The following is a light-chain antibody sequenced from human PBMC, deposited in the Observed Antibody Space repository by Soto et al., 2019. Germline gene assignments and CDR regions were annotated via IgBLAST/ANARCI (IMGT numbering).Light chain of an antibody. CDR1: QSVSSSY. CDR3: QQYDSSPLT. CDR2: GAS. J-gene: IGKJ1*01. Sequence: EIVLTQSPGTLSLSPGERATLSCRASQSVSSSYLAWYQQKPGQAPRLLIYGASSRATGIPDRFSGSGSGTDFTLTISRLEPEDFAVYYCQQYDSSPLTFGKGTKGEI. V-gene: IGKV3-20*01.